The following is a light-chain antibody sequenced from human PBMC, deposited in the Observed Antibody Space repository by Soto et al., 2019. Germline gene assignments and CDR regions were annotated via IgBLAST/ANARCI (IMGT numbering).Light chain of an antibody. Sequence: DIQMTQSPTSLSASISDRVTITCWPSWSFPNYLNWYQQKLSTAPRLVIYAASILQSGVPSRFSGGVSGPEFTLIINSLQPEDVATYWCRQSFGTPTFGRGTKLEIK. CDR1: WSFPNY. CDR2: AAS. CDR3: RQSFGTPT. V-gene: IGKV1-39*01. J-gene: IGKJ4*01.